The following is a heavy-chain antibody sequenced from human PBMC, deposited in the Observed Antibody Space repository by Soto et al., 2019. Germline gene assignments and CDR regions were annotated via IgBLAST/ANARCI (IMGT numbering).Heavy chain of an antibody. CDR3: ARLVVVVPAARNYYGMDV. CDR1: GYTFTSYG. J-gene: IGHJ6*02. CDR2: ISAYTGNT. D-gene: IGHD2-2*01. V-gene: IGHV1-18*04. Sequence: ASVKVSCKASGYTFTSYGISWVRQAPGQGLEWMGWISAYTGNTHYAQKLQGRVTMTTDTSTSTAYMELRSLRSDDTAVYYCARLVVVVPAARNYYGMDVWGQGTTVTVSS.